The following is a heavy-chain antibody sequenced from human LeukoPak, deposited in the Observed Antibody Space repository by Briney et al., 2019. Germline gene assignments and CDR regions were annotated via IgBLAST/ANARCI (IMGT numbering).Heavy chain of an antibody. V-gene: IGHV3-30-3*01. CDR2: ISYDGSNK. CDR3: ALLCQAPYEDAFDI. J-gene: IGHJ3*02. CDR1: GFTFSSYA. Sequence: GGSLRLSCAASGFTFSSYAMHWVRQAPGKGLEWVAVISYDGSNKYYADSVKGRFTISRDNSKNTLYLQMNSLRAEDTAVYYCALLCQAPYEDAFDIWGQGTMVTVSS. D-gene: IGHD2-2*01.